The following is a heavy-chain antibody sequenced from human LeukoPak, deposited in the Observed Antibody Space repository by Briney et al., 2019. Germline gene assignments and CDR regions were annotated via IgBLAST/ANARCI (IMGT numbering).Heavy chain of an antibody. Sequence: ESGPTLVKPTQTLTLTCTFSGFSLSTSGVGVGWIRQPPGKALEWLALIYWDDDKCYSPSLKSRLTITKDTSKNQVVLTMTNMDPVDTATYYCAHRRPYCSGGSCYGWFDPWGQGTLVTVSS. CDR3: AHRRPYCSGGSCYGWFDP. D-gene: IGHD2-15*01. CDR2: IYWDDDK. V-gene: IGHV2-5*02. CDR1: GFSLSTSGVG. J-gene: IGHJ5*02.